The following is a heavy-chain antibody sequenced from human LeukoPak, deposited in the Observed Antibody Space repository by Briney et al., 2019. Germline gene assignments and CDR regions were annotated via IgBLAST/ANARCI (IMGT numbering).Heavy chain of an antibody. D-gene: IGHD6-19*01. V-gene: IGHV3-11*01. CDR3: ARVGSSSGYYFDY. CDR2: ISGSGSTI. J-gene: IGHJ4*02. CDR1: GFTFSDYY. Sequence: PGGSLRLSCVACGFTFSDYYMSWIRQAPGKGLEWVSYISGSGSTIYYADSVKGRFTISRDSAKNSLSLQMNSLRAEDTAVYYCARVGSSSGYYFDYWGQGTLVTVSS.